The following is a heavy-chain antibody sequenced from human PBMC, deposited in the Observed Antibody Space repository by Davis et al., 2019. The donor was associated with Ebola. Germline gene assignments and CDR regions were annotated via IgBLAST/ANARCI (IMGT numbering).Heavy chain of an antibody. D-gene: IGHD3-10*01. Sequence: SETLSLTCAISGDSVSSNSAAWNWIRQSPSRGLEWLGRTYYRSKLYNDYAVSVKSRITINPDTSKNQFSLQLNSVTPEDTAVYYCARGPATVLWFGELLFAYYYYYMDVWGKGTTVTVSS. J-gene: IGHJ6*03. V-gene: IGHV6-1*01. CDR1: GDSVSSNSAA. CDR3: ARGPATVLWFGELLFAYYYYYMDV. CDR2: TYYRSKLYN.